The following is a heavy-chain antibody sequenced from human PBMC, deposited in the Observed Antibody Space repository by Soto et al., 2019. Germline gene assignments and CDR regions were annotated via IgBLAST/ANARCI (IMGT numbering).Heavy chain of an antibody. Sequence: GASLKVSCKSSGYTFTSYAMHCVRQTPGQRLEWMGWINAGNGNTKYSQKFQGRVTITRDTSASTAYMELSSLRSEDTAVYYCARVYDILTGYYSFDYWGQGTLVTVSS. CDR2: INAGNGNT. D-gene: IGHD3-9*01. CDR1: GYTFTSYA. J-gene: IGHJ4*02. CDR3: ARVYDILTGYYSFDY. V-gene: IGHV1-3*01.